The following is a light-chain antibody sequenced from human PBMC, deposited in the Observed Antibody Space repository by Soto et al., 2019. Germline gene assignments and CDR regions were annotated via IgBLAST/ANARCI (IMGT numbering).Light chain of an antibody. J-gene: IGLJ1*01. V-gene: IGLV2-23*02. CDR1: SSDVGRYNL. CDR3: CSYAGTSTYV. CDR2: EVT. Sequence: QSALTQPASGSGAPGESITISCTGTSSDVGRYNLVSWYQHHPGKAPKIMIYEVTKRPSGVSNRFSGSKSGNTASLTISGLQAEDEADYYCCSYAGTSTYVFGTGTKVTVL.